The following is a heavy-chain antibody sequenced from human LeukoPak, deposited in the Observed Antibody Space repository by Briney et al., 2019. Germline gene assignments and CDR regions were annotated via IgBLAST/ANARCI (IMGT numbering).Heavy chain of an antibody. CDR3: ARVPGYSSSWFDY. J-gene: IGHJ4*02. Sequence: GGSLRLSCAASEFTFSSYSMNWARQAPGKGLKWVSSISSSSSYIYYADSVKGRFTISRDNAKNSLYLQMNSLRAEDTAVYYCARVPGYSSSWFDYWGQGTLVTVSS. CDR1: EFTFSSYS. V-gene: IGHV3-21*01. CDR2: ISSSSSYI. D-gene: IGHD6-13*01.